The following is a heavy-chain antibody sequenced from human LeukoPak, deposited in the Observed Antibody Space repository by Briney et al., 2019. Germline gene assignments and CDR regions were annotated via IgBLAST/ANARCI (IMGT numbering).Heavy chain of an antibody. CDR1: GGSFSGYY. CDR2: INHSGST. Sequence: SETLSLTCAVYGGSFSGYYWNWIRQPPGKGLEWIGEINHSGSTNYNPSLKSRVTISVDTSKNQFSLKLSSVTAADTAVYYCARSRVTPLWYFDYWGQETLVTVSS. D-gene: IGHD2-21*02. V-gene: IGHV4-34*01. CDR3: ARSRVTPLWYFDY. J-gene: IGHJ4*02.